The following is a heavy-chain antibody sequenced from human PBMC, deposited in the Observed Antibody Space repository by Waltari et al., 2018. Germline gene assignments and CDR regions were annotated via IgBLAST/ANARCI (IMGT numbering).Heavy chain of an antibody. CDR1: GGTFSRFA. V-gene: IGHV1-69*14. J-gene: IGHJ4*02. D-gene: IGHD6-19*01. CDR3: ARALGIAVAGPKYYFDY. CDR2: IIPIFGTA. Sequence: QVQLVPSGAEVKKPGSSVKVSCEASGGTFSRFAISWGLSAPGQGLEWMGGIIPIFGTANYAQKFQGRVTITADKSTSTAYMELSSLRSEDTAVYYCARALGIAVAGPKYYFDYWGQGTLVTVSS.